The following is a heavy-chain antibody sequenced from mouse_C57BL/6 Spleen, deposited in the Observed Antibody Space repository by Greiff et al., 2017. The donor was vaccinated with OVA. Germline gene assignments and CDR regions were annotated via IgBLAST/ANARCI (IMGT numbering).Heavy chain of an antibody. CDR1: GYSFTGYY. V-gene: IGHV1-42*01. CDR2: LNPSTGGT. Sequence: VQLQQSGPELVKPGASVKISCKASGYSFTGYYMNWVKQSPEKSLEWIGELNPSTGGTTYNQKFKAKATLTVDKSSSTAYMQLKSLTSEDSAVYYCARRPAQAPYCDYWGQGTTLTVSS. CDR3: ARRPAQAPYCDY. D-gene: IGHD3-2*02. J-gene: IGHJ2*01.